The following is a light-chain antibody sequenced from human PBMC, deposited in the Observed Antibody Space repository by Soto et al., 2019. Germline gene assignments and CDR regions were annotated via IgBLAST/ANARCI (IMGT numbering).Light chain of an antibody. CDR2: EGS. CDR1: TRDVGSSDL. J-gene: IGLJ1*01. Sequence: VLLHPPSVPGSPGRSFPFPCPGTTRDVGSSDLVSWYQQHPGKAPKLLIFEGSRRPSGVSGRFSGSKSGNTASLTISGLQAEDEADISCCSFASSATFYVFGTGTKVTVL. V-gene: IGLV2-23*01. CDR3: CSFASSATFYV.